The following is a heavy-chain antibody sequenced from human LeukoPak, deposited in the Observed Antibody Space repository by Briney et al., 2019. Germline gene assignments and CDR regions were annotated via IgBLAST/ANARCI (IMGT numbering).Heavy chain of an antibody. CDR1: GFTFSSYA. V-gene: IGHV3-23*01. CDR2: ISGSGGST. D-gene: IGHD1-26*01. Sequence: GASLRLSCAASGFTFSSYAMSWVRQAPGKGLEWVSAISGSGGSTYYADSVKGRFTISRDNSKSTLCLQMNSLRAEDTAVYYCAKDGGSSPYYFDYWGQGTLVTVSS. CDR3: AKDGGSSPYYFDY. J-gene: IGHJ4*02.